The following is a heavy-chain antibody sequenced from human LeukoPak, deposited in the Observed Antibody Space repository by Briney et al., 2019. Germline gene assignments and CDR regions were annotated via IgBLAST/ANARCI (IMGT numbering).Heavy chain of an antibody. CDR3: ARHVEEYQRLGWFAP. V-gene: IGHV4-59*08. Sequence: SETQSLTCTVSGGSISSYYWSWIRQRPGKGLEWIGYIYYSGSTNYNPSLKSRVTISVDTSKNQFSLKLSSVTAADTAVYYCARHVEEYQRLGWFAPWGQGTLAPSPQ. CDR1: GGSISSYY. J-gene: IGHJ5*02. D-gene: IGHD3-16*01. CDR2: IYYSGST.